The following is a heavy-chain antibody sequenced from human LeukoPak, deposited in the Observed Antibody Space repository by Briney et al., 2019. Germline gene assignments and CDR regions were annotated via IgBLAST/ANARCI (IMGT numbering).Heavy chain of an antibody. V-gene: IGHV3-74*01. CDR3: ARDGKRGYSYGYTDY. J-gene: IGHJ4*02. Sequence: GGSLRLSCAASGFTFGSYWMHWVRQAPGKGLVWVSRINNDGSSTSYADSVKGRFTISRDNAKNTLYPQMNGLRAEDTALYYCARDGKRGYSYGYTDYWGQGTLVTVSS. CDR2: INNDGSST. D-gene: IGHD5-18*01. CDR1: GFTFGSYW.